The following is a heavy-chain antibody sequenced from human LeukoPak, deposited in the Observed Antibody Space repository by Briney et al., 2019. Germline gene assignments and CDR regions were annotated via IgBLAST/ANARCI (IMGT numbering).Heavy chain of an antibody. CDR3: ARREGRFDNWFDP. V-gene: IGHV4-4*09. CDR1: GGSISSYY. J-gene: IGHJ5*02. D-gene: IGHD3-16*01. CDR2: IYTSGSP. Sequence: SETLSLTCTVSGGSISSYYWSWIRQPPGKGLEWIGYIYTSGSPSYNPSLKSRVTISLDTSKNQFSLKLSSVTAADTAVYYCARREGRFDNWFDPWGQGILVTVSS.